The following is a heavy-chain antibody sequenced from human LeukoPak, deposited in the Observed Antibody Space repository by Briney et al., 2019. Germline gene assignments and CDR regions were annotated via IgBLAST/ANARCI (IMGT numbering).Heavy chain of an antibody. CDR1: GFTFSDYY. Sequence: PGGSLRLSCAASGFTFSDYYMSWIRQAPGKGLEWVSYISSSGSTIYYADSVKGRFTISRDNAKNSLYLQMNSLRAEDTAVYYCATDASIAVAGPYYFDYWGQGTLVTVSS. V-gene: IGHV3-11*01. CDR3: ATDASIAVAGPYYFDY. J-gene: IGHJ4*02. CDR2: ISSSGSTI. D-gene: IGHD6-19*01.